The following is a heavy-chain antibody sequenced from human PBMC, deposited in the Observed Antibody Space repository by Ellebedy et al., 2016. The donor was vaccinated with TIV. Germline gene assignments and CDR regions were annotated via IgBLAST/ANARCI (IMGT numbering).Heavy chain of an antibody. V-gene: IGHV4-39*01. CDR3: VRHPTLGTLDY. CDR2: IYYSGNT. Sequence: MPSETLSLTCTVSGGSITRSTYYWGWIRQPPGKGLEWIGTIYYSGNTYYSPSLKSRVTISIDTSKNQFSLKLSSVTAADTAVYYCVRHPTLGTLDYWGQGAQVTVSS. J-gene: IGHJ4*02. D-gene: IGHD3-16*01. CDR1: GGSITRSTYY.